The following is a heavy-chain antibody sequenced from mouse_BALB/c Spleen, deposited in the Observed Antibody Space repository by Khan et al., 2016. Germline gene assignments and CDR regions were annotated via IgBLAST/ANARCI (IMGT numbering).Heavy chain of an antibody. Sequence: QVQLQQSGAELMKPGASVKIYCKATGYTFSSYWIEWVKQRPGHGLEWIGEILPGSGTTNYNEKFKGKATFTADTSSNTAYMQLSSLTSEDSAFYYCSRSYYINYEAMDYWGQGTSVTVSS. CDR1: GYTFSSYW. CDR2: ILPGSGTT. J-gene: IGHJ4*01. CDR3: SRSYYINYEAMDY. V-gene: IGHV1-9*01. D-gene: IGHD2-5*01.